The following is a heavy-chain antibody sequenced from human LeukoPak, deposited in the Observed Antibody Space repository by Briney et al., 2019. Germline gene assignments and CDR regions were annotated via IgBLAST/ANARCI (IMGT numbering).Heavy chain of an antibody. J-gene: IGHJ4*02. CDR3: AKTGVGGYFIVSDY. D-gene: IGHD5-12*01. V-gene: IGHV3-23*01. Sequence: GGSLRLSCAASGFTFSSYAMSWVRQAPGKGLEWASAISGSGGSTYYADSVKGRFTISRDNSKNTLYLQMNSLRAEDTAVYYCAKTGVGGYFIVSDYWGQGTLVTVSS. CDR1: GFTFSSYA. CDR2: ISGSGGST.